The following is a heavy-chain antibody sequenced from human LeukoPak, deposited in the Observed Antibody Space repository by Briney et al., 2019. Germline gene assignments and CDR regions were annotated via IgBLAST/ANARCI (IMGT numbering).Heavy chain of an antibody. J-gene: IGHJ4*02. D-gene: IGHD2-2*01. CDR2: ISTSGST. CDR1: GGSISDYY. CDR3: ARMYCTSTTCYLDF. V-gene: IGHV4-4*07. Sequence: SETLSLTCTVSGGSISDYYWSWIRQPAGKGLEWLGRISTSGSTLYNPSLKSRVTVSVDTSKNQFSLRLNSVTAADTAVYYCARMYCTSTTCYLDFWGQGTPVTVSS.